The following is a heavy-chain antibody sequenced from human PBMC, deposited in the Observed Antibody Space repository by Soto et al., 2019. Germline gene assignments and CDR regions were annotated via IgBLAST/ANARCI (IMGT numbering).Heavy chain of an antibody. J-gene: IGHJ4*02. CDR2: IKSKTDGGTT. CDR1: GFTFSNAW. Sequence: EVQLVESGGGLVKPGGSLRLSCAASGFTFSNAWMSWVRQAPGKGLEWVGRIKSKTDGGTTDYAAPVKGRFTISRDDSKNTLYLQMNSLKTEDTAVYYCTTGSSGWYVLHRYWGQGTLVTVSS. CDR3: TTGSSGWYVLHRY. D-gene: IGHD6-19*01. V-gene: IGHV3-15*01.